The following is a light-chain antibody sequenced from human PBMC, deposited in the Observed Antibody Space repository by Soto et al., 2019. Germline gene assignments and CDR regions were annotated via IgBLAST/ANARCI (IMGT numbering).Light chain of an antibody. V-gene: IGKV3-20*01. CDR2: GAS. Sequence: EIVLTQSPGTRSLSPGERATLSCRASQSVRSTYLAWYQQKPGQAPRLLIYGASSRATGIPDRFSGSGSGTDFTLTISRLEPEDFAVYYCQQYGNSPLTFGGGTKVEIK. CDR1: QSVRSTY. CDR3: QQYGNSPLT. J-gene: IGKJ4*01.